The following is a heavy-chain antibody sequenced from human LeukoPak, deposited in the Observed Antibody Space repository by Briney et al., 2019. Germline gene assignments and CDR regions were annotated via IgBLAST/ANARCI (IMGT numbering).Heavy chain of an antibody. V-gene: IGHV3-23*01. D-gene: IGHD3-22*01. CDR2: ISGSGGST. Sequence: GGSLRLSCAASGFTFSSYAMSWVRQAPGKGLEWVSAISGSGGSTYYADSVKGRFTISRDNSKNTLYLQMNSLRAEDTALYHCARYSYDSSGHGAFDIWGQGTMVTVSS. CDR1: GFTFSSYA. CDR3: ARYSYDSSGHGAFDI. J-gene: IGHJ3*02.